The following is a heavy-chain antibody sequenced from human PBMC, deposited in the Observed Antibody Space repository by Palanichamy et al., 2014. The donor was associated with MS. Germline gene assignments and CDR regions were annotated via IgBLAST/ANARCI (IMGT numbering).Heavy chain of an antibody. Sequence: EVQLLESGGDLVQPGGSLKLSCALSGFTFSNYVMSWVRQAPGKGLEWVSAISGSGDRTYYAESVKGRFTVSRDNSRYTLYLQMNSLRAEDTAIYYCAKDRVANGADVWGQGTTVTVSS. V-gene: IGHV3-23*01. CDR1: GFTFSNYV. J-gene: IGHJ6*02. CDR2: ISGSGDRT. CDR3: AKDRVANGADV. D-gene: IGHD3-10*01.